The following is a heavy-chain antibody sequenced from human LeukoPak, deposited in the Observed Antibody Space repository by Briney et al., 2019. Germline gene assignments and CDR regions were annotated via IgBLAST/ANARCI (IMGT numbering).Heavy chain of an antibody. J-gene: IGHJ4*02. Sequence: GGTLRLSCAASGFTFSSYGMSWVRQAPGKGLEWVSAISGSGGSTYYADSVKGRFTISRDNSKNTLYLQMNSLRAEDTAVYYCAKMDTMVVVVTPDYWGQGTLVTVSS. V-gene: IGHV3-23*01. D-gene: IGHD3-22*01. CDR1: GFTFSSYG. CDR2: ISGSGGST. CDR3: AKMDTMVVVVTPDY.